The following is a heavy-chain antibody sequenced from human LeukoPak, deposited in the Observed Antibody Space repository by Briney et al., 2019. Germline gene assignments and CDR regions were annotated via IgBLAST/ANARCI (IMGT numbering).Heavy chain of an antibody. CDR1: GFTFSSYS. D-gene: IGHD4-23*01. Sequence: GGSLRLSCAASGFTFSSYSMNWVRQAPGKGLEWVSYISSSSSTIYYADSVKGRFTISRDNAKNSLYLQMNSLRVEDTAVYYCARGRPHGNDYWGQGTLVTVSS. CDR2: ISSSSSTI. J-gene: IGHJ4*02. V-gene: IGHV3-48*01. CDR3: ARGRPHGNDY.